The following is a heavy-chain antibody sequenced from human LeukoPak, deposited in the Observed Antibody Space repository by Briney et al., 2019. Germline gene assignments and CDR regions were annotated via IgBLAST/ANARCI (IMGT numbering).Heavy chain of an antibody. D-gene: IGHD1-26*01. V-gene: IGHV3-23*01. J-gene: IGHJ4*02. Sequence: GGSLRLSCAASGFTFSSYAMSWVRQAPGKGLEWVSAISSSGGTTYYADSVKGRFTISRDNSKNTLYLQMNNLRAEDTAVYYCARVDWEGSGSYYFDYWGQGTLVTVSS. CDR3: ARVDWEGSGSYYFDY. CDR2: ISSSGGTT. CDR1: GFTFSSYA.